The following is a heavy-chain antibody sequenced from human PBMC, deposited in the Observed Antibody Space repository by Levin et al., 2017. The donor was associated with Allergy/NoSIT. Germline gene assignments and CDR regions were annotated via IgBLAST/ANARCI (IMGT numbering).Heavy chain of an antibody. V-gene: IGHV4-39*07. CDR1: GGSISSSSYY. J-gene: IGHJ4*02. CDR2: IYYSGST. CDR3: ARDARDYYDSSGYYHFDY. D-gene: IGHD3-22*01. Sequence: SETLSLTCTVSGGSISSSSYYWGWIRQPPGKGLEWIGSIYYSGSTYYNPSLKSRVTISVDTSKNQFSLKLSSVTAADTAVYYCARDARDYYDSSGYYHFDYWGQGTLVTVSS.